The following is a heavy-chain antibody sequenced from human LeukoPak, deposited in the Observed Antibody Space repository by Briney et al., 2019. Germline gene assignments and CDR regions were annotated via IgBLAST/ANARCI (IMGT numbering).Heavy chain of an antibody. D-gene: IGHD3-16*02. Sequence: ASVKVSCTASGYTFTSYYMHWVRQAPGQGLEWMGIINPSGGSTSYAQKFQGRVTMTRDTSTSTVYMELSSLRSEDTAVYYCARAGDYDYVWGSYRLLFDYWGQGTLVTVSS. CDR2: INPSGGST. CDR1: GYTFTSYY. CDR3: ARAGDYDYVWGSYRLLFDY. V-gene: IGHV1-46*01. J-gene: IGHJ4*02.